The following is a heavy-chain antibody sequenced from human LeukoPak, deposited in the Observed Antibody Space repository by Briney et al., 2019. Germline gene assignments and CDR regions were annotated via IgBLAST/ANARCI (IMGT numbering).Heavy chain of an antibody. CDR3: ARDGDLTPAVPFDY. D-gene: IGHD6-25*01. J-gene: IGHJ4*02. V-gene: IGHV3-48*03. Sequence: GGSLRLSCAASGFTFSTYEMIWVRQAPAKGLEGVSYVSSSGSTIYYANSVKGRFTISRDNAKNSLYLQMNSLRAEDTAIYYCARDGDLTPAVPFDYWGQGTLVTVSS. CDR2: VSSSGSTI. CDR1: GFTFSTYE.